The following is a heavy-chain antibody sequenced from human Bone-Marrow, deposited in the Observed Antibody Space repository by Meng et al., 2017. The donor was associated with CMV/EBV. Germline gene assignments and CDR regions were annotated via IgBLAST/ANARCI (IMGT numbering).Heavy chain of an antibody. D-gene: IGHD2-2*03. CDR3: ARWTLDIVVVTALNWFDS. CDR2: INHSGST. Sequence: SETRSLTCAVYGGSFSGYYWSWIRHPPGKGLEWIGEINHSGSTNYNPSLKSRVTISVDTSKNQFSLKLSSVTAADTAVYYCARWTLDIVVVTALNWFDSWGQGTLVTVSS. CDR1: GGSFSGYY. J-gene: IGHJ5*01. V-gene: IGHV4-34*01.